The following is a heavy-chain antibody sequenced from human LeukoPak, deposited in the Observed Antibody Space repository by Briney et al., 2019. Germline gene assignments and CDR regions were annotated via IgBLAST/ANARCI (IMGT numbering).Heavy chain of an antibody. Sequence: GGSLRLSCAASGFTFTNAWMTWVRQAPGKGLEWVGRIKSKTDGGTTDYTAPVKGRFSISRDDSKNTLYLQMNSLKTEGTAVYYCATEDGILGYWGQGTLVTVSS. D-gene: IGHD3-16*01. V-gene: IGHV3-15*01. CDR3: ATEDGILGY. J-gene: IGHJ4*02. CDR2: IKSKTDGGTT. CDR1: GFTFTNAW.